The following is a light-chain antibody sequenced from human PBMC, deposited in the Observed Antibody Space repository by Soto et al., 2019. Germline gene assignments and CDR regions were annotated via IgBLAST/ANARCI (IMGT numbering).Light chain of an antibody. CDR2: KAS. CDR1: QSISSW. CDR3: QQYNSYPYT. V-gene: IGKV1-5*03. J-gene: IGKJ2*01. Sequence: DIQMTQTPSTLSASVGDRVTITCRASQSISSWLAWYQQKPGKAPKLLIYKASSLESGVPSRFSGSGSGTEFTLTISSLQPDDFATYYCQQYNSYPYTFGQGTKGDIK.